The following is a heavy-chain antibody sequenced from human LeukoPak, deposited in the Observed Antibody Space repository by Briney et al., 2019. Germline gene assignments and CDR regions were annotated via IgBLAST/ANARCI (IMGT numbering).Heavy chain of an antibody. CDR1: GGSISSSSYY. D-gene: IGHD3-16*01. CDR3: ARFSFGDDY. J-gene: IGHJ4*02. V-gene: IGHV4-39*07. CDR2: IYYSGST. Sequence: SETLSLTCTVSGGSISSSSYYWGWIRQPPGKGLEWIGSIYYSGSTNYNPSLKSRVTISVDTSKNQFSLKLSSVTAADTAVYYCARFSFGDDYWGQGTLVTVSS.